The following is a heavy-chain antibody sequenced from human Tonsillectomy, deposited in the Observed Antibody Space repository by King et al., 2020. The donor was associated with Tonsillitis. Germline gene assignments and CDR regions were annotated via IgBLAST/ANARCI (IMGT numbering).Heavy chain of an antibody. CDR3: ARPVVAAAGTWNWFDP. J-gene: IGHJ5*02. Sequence: QLVQSGGGVVQPGRSLRLSCAASGFTFSSYGMHWVRQAPGKGLEWVAVISYDGSNKYYADSVKGRFTISRDNSKKTLYLQMNSLRAEDTAVYYCARPVVAAAGTWNWFDPWGQGTLVTVSS. V-gene: IGHV3-33*05. D-gene: IGHD6-13*01. CDR2: ISYDGSNK. CDR1: GFTFSSYG.